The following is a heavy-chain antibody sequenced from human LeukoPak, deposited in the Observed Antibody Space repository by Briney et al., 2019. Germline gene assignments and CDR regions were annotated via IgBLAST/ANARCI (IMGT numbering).Heavy chain of an antibody. CDR1: GGSISSPSYS. Sequence: PSETLSLTCTVSGGSISSPSYSWGWIRQPSGKGLEWIGEINHSGSTNYNPSLKSRVTISVDTSKNQFSLKLSSMTAADTAVYYCARAPYQLLYGGLDYWGQGTLVTVSS. J-gene: IGHJ4*02. D-gene: IGHD2-2*01. CDR2: INHSGST. V-gene: IGHV4-39*07. CDR3: ARAPYQLLYGGLDY.